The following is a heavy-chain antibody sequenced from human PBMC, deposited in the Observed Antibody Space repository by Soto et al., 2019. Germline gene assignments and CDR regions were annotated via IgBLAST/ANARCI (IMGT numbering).Heavy chain of an antibody. CDR2: ISAYNGNT. V-gene: IGHV1-18*01. CDR1: GYTFTSYG. J-gene: IGHJ4*02. D-gene: IGHD3-3*01. CDR3: ARVSVDFWSGYYTQDIDY. Sequence: ASVKVSCKASGYTFTSYGISWVRQAPGQGLEWMGWISAYNGNTNYAQKLQGRVTMTTDTSTSTAYMELRSLRSDDTAVYYCARVSVDFWSGYYTQDIDYWGQGTQVTVST.